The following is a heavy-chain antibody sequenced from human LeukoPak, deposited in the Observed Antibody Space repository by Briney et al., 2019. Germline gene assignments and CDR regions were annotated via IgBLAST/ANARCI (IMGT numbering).Heavy chain of an antibody. CDR2: IDPSDSET. J-gene: IGHJ4*02. CDR3: ARQTAMGRSGDC. Sequence: GESLKISCKASGYSFTSYWIGWVRQMPGKGLEWMGIIDPSDSETRYTPSFQGQVTISVDKSLTTADLQWNSLKASDTAMYYCARQTAMGRSGDCWGQGTLVTVSS. CDR1: GYSFTSYW. V-gene: IGHV5-51*01. D-gene: IGHD5-18*01.